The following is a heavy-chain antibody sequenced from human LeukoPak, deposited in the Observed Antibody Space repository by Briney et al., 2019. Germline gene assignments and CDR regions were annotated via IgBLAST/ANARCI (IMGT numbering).Heavy chain of an antibody. D-gene: IGHD4/OR15-4a*01. V-gene: IGHV3-23*01. CDR1: GFTFRTYG. CDR2: ISGSGVST. J-gene: IGHJ4*02. CDR3: ARRAGAYSHPYDY. Sequence: GGSLRLSCAASGFTFRTYGMSWVRQAPGKGLEWVSGISGSGVSTDYADSVKGRFTISRDNSKNTLYLQMNSLRAEDTAVYYCARRAGAYSHPYDYWGQGTLVTVSS.